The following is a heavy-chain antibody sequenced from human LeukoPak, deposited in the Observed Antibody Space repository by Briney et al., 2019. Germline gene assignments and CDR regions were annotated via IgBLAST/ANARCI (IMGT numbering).Heavy chain of an antibody. J-gene: IGHJ4*02. CDR2: ISGSGGNT. CDR3: AKEGEGHITMKALLTRDLDY. D-gene: IGHD3-22*01. CDR1: GFTVSSNY. V-gene: IGHV3-23*01. Sequence: GGSLRLSCAASGFTVSSNYMSWVRQAPGKGLEWVSSISGSGGNTYYADSVKGRFTISRDNSKNTLYLQMNSLKAEDTAVYYCAKEGEGHITMKALLTRDLDYWGQGTLVTVSS.